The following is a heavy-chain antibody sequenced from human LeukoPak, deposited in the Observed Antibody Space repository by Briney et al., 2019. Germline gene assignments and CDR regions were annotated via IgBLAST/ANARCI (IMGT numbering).Heavy chain of an antibody. J-gene: IGHJ6*03. CDR2: ISYDGSNK. CDR3: ARGGQGDFYYYMDV. CDR1: GFTFSSYA. Sequence: PGGSLRLSCAASGFTFSSYAMSWVRQAPGKGLEWVAVISYDGSNKYYADSVKGRFTISRDKAKNTLYLQMNSLRAEDTAVYYCARGGQGDFYYYMDVWGKGTTVTVSS. D-gene: IGHD2-15*01. V-gene: IGHV3-30-3*01.